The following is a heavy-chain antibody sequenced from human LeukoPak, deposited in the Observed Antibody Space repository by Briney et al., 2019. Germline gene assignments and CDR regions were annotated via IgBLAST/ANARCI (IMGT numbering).Heavy chain of an antibody. V-gene: IGHV3-48*01. J-gene: IGHJ5*02. CDR3: ARDCSSTPMVGYNWFDP. CDR1: GFTFSSYS. Sequence: SGRALRLSCAASGFTFSSYSKNWGRQAPGKGLGWGSYISTSGGTIYYANSVKGRFTISRDNAKNSLYLQMNSLRAEDTAVYYCARDCSSTPMVGYNWFDPWGQGTLVTVSS. D-gene: IGHD2-2*01. CDR2: ISTSGGTI.